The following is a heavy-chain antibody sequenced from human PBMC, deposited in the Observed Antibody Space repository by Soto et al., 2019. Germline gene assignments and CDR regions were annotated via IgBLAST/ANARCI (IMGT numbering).Heavy chain of an antibody. V-gene: IGHV4-34*01. Sequence: QVQLQQWGAGLLKPSETLSLTCAVYGGSFSGYYWSWIRQPPGKGLEWIGEINHSGSTNYNPSLRSRVTISGDTSKNEFSLKLSSGTAADTAVYYCATSRRAGTYSDSDYWGQGTLVTVSS. CDR3: ATSRRAGTYSDSDY. J-gene: IGHJ4*02. D-gene: IGHD6-19*01. CDR1: GGSFSGYY. CDR2: INHSGST.